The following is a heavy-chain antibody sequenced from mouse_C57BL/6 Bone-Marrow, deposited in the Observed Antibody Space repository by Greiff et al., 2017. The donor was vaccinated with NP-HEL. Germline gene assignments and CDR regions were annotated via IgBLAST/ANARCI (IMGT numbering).Heavy chain of an antibody. D-gene: IGHD2-5*01. CDR3: AKVYYSNYWYFDV. CDR2: IYPRSGNT. CDR1: GYTFTSYG. V-gene: IGHV1-81*01. J-gene: IGHJ1*03. Sequence: QVQLKQSGAELARPGASVKLSCKASGYTFTSYGISWVKQRTGQGLEWIGEIYPRSGNTYYNEKFKGKATLTADKSSSTAYMELRSLTSEDSAVYFCAKVYYSNYWYFDVWGTGTTVTVSS.